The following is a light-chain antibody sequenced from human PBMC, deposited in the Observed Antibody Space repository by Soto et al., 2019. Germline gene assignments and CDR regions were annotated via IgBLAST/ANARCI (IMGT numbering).Light chain of an antibody. CDR1: QSVLYSSNNKKY. CDR2: WAS. CDR3: QQYYTTPWT. V-gene: IGKV4-1*01. Sequence: DIVMTQSPDSLAVSLGERATINCKSSQSVLYSSNNKKYSAWYQQKPGQPPKLLIYWASTRESGVPDRFSGSGSGTDFTLTINSLQAEDVAVYYCQQYYTTPWTFGQGTKVEIK. J-gene: IGKJ1*01.